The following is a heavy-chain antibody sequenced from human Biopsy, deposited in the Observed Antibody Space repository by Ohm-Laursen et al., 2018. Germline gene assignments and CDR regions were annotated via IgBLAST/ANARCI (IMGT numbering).Heavy chain of an antibody. D-gene: IGHD3-3*01. CDR2: ISSSGTT. Sequence: TLSLTCTVSGDSIGTSYWPWLRPPPGQGLESIASISSSGTTNKNPSLKSRVTISVDTSKRQFYLELSSGTAADTAIYYWARGRGGCLEWFDYWGQGTLITVSS. V-gene: IGHV4-59*07. CDR3: ARGRGGCLEWFDY. J-gene: IGHJ5*01. CDR1: GDSIGTSY.